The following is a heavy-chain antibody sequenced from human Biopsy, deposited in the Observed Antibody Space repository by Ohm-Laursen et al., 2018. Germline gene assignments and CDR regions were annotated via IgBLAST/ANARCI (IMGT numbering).Heavy chain of an antibody. V-gene: IGHV4-61*01. CDR2: VYYSGST. Sequence: SQTLSLTCTVSGGSISSGFYYWSWIRQPPGKGLEWIGHVYYSGSTNYNPSLKSRVTISVDTSKNQFSLRLSSVTAADTAVYYCARATNSTGWPYYYFYGMDVWGQGTTVTVSS. D-gene: IGHD2/OR15-2a*01. CDR1: GGSISSGFYY. J-gene: IGHJ6*02. CDR3: ARATNSTGWPYYYFYGMDV.